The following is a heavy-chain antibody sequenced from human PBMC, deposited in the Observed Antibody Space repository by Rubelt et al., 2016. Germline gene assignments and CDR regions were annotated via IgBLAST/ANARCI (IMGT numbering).Heavy chain of an antibody. J-gene: IGHJ3*02. V-gene: IGHV3-33*01. Sequence: GRSLRPSCAASGFTFSNYGLHWVRQAPGKGLEWVAINWYDGGNKYYAESVKGRFTISRDNSKNALSVQMNSLGAEDTAMYYCARENWDYGRGAFDIWGQGTMVTVSS. D-gene: IGHD1-7*01. CDR2: NWYDGGNK. CDR3: ARENWDYGRGAFDI. CDR1: GFTFSNYG.